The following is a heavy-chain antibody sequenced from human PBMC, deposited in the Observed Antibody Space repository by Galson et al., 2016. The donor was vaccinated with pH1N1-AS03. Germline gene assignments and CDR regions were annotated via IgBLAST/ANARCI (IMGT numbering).Heavy chain of an antibody. V-gene: IGHV4-59*01. CDR3: TRPPPEYYYGMDI. J-gene: IGHJ6*02. CDR2: IYNSGST. CDR1: GVSIRGYY. Sequence: SETLSLTCSVAGVSIRGYYWNWIRQTPGGGLEWIGYIYNSGSTDFNPSLKSRVTMSMDTSKNQFTLKLSSVSAADTAVYYCTRPPPEYYYGMDIWGQGTTVAVSS.